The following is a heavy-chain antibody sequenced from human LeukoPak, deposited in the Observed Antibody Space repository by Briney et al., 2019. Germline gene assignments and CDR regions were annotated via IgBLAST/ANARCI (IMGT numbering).Heavy chain of an antibody. CDR3: ARAESYDSSGYSN. Sequence: PSETLSLPCAVYGGSFSGYYWSWIRQPPGKGLEWIGEINHSGSTNYNPSLKSRVTISVDTSKNQFSLKLSSVTAADTAVYYCARAESYDSSGYSNWGQGTLVTVSS. V-gene: IGHV4-34*01. D-gene: IGHD3-22*01. J-gene: IGHJ4*02. CDR1: GGSFSGYY. CDR2: INHSGST.